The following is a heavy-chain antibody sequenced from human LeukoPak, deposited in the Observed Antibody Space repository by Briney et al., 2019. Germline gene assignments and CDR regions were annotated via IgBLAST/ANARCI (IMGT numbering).Heavy chain of an antibody. V-gene: IGHV3-9*01. CDR2: ISWNSGSI. D-gene: IGHD3-9*01. J-gene: IGHJ4*02. Sequence: PGGSLRLSCAASGFTFDDYAMHWVRQAPGKGLEWVSGISWNSGSIGYADSVKGRFTISRDNAKNSLYLQMNSLRAEDTALYYCAKGTLGYFDWLPLLHWGQGTLVTVSS. CDR1: GFTFDDYA. CDR3: AKGTLGYFDWLPLLH.